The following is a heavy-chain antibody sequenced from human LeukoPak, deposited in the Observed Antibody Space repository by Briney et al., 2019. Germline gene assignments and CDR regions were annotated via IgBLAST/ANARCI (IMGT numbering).Heavy chain of an antibody. CDR3: ARDMKIVALGAFDI. Sequence: ASVKVSCKASGYTFTGYYMHWVRQAPGQGLEWMGWIDPNSGGTNYAQKFQGRVTMTRDTSISTAYMELSRLRSDDTAVYYCARDMKIVALGAFDIWGQGTMVTVSS. CDR1: GYTFTGYY. D-gene: IGHD3-22*01. J-gene: IGHJ3*02. CDR2: IDPNSGGT. V-gene: IGHV1-2*02.